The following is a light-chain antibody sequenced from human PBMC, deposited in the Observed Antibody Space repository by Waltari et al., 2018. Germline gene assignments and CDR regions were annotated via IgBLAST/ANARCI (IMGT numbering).Light chain of an antibody. CDR2: WAS. V-gene: IGKV4-1*01. CDR3: QQYYSTPWT. Sequence: DIVMTQSPDSLAVSLGERAPIHCKSSQSVLYSSNNKNYLAWYQQKPGQPPKLLIYWASTRKSGVPDRFSGSGSGTEFTLTISSLQAEDVAVYYCQQYYSTPWTFGQGTKVEIK. J-gene: IGKJ1*01. CDR1: QSVLYSSNNKNY.